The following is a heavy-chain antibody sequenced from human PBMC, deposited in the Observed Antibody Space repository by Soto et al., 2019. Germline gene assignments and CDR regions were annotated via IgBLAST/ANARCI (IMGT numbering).Heavy chain of an antibody. CDR2: IYYSGST. D-gene: IGHD6-19*01. Sequence: PSETLSLTCTFSCGSVISGSYYWSWIRQPPGKGLEWIGYIYYSGSTNYNPSLKSRVTISVDTSKNQFSLKLSSVTAADTAVYYCARLQIIAVAGRVYYYGMDVWGQGTTVTV. CDR1: CGSVISGSYY. J-gene: IGHJ6*02. CDR3: ARLQIIAVAGRVYYYGMDV. V-gene: IGHV4-61*01.